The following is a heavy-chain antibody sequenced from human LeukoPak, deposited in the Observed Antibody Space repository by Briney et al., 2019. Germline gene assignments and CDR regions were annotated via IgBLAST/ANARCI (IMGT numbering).Heavy chain of an antibody. CDR2: ISPGTGST. Sequence: GGSLRLSCAASGVTFSSYAMNWVRQGPGKGLQWVSAISPGTGSTYYADSVKGRFTISRDNSKNTLFLQMHSLRAEDTAVYYCAKAGWNSFFDYWGHGTLVTVSS. V-gene: IGHV3-23*01. CDR1: GVTFSSYA. J-gene: IGHJ4*01. CDR3: AKAGWNSFFDY. D-gene: IGHD1-7*01.